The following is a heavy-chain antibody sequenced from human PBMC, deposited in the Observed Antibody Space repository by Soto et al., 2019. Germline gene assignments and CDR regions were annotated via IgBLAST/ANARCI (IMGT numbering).Heavy chain of an antibody. D-gene: IGHD6-19*01. J-gene: IGHJ4*02. Sequence: SSVKVSCKASGYPFTSYYLHWVRQAPGQGPEWMGRINVSDGSTRYAQNFQGRVTMTRDTSTTTVYMELSPLRSDDTAVYYCAREAAGAGTAFGHWGQGTLVTVSS. CDR1: GYPFTSYY. V-gene: IGHV1-46*01. CDR3: AREAAGAGTAFGH. CDR2: INVSDGST.